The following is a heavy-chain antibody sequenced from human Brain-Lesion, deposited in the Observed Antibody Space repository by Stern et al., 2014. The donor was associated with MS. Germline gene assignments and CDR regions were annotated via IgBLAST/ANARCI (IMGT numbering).Heavy chain of an antibody. CDR2: MNPYSGNT. V-gene: IGHV1-8*01. D-gene: IGHD2-2*01. CDR3: ARAVRNQLLSEY. J-gene: IGHJ4*02. Sequence: QVQLVQSGAEVKKPGASVKVSCKASGYTFSSYDITWVRQASGHGLEWMGWMNPYSGNTGYAQQFKGRVSMTSDPSISTVYMELTSLTSDDTAVYFCARAVRNQLLSEYWGQGTLVTVSS. CDR1: GYTFSSYD.